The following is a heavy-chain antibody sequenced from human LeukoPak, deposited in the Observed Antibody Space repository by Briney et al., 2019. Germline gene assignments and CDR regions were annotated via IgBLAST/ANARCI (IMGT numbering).Heavy chain of an antibody. Sequence: GGSLRLSCAASGFTFSSYAMSWVRQAPGKGLEWVSAISGSGGSTYYADSVKGRFTISTDNSKNTLYLQMNSLRAEDTAVYYCAKVGLAAYSSGWDWYYFDYWGQGTLVTVSS. CDR3: AKVGLAAYSSGWDWYYFDY. D-gene: IGHD6-19*01. CDR2: ISGSGGST. V-gene: IGHV3-23*01. J-gene: IGHJ4*02. CDR1: GFTFSSYA.